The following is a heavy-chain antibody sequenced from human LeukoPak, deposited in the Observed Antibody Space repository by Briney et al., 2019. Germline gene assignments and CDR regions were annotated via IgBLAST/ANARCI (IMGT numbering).Heavy chain of an antibody. Sequence: ASVKVSCKASGYTFTGYYMHWVRQAPGQGPEWIGWSNPHSGGTKYAQKFQGRVTMTRDTSISTAYMELNRLRSDDTAVYYCAREDYGSGSRPFDYWGQGTLVTVSS. CDR3: AREDYGSGSRPFDY. CDR2: SNPHSGGT. V-gene: IGHV1-2*02. J-gene: IGHJ4*02. CDR1: GYTFTGYY. D-gene: IGHD3-10*01.